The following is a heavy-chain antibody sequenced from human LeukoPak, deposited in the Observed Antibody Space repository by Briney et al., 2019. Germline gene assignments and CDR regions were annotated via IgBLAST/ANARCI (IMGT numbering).Heavy chain of an antibody. Sequence: PSETLSLTCTVSGGSISSYYWSWIRQPPGKGPEWIGYIYYSGSTNYNPSLKSRVTISVDTSKNQFSLKLSSVTAADTAVYYCARQKWLRSDFDYWGQGTLVTVSS. D-gene: IGHD5-12*01. CDR3: ARQKWLRSDFDY. CDR1: GGSISSYY. V-gene: IGHV4-59*08. J-gene: IGHJ4*02. CDR2: IYYSGST.